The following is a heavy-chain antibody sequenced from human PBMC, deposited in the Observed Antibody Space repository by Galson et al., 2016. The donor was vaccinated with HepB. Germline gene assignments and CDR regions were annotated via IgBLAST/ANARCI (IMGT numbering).Heavy chain of an antibody. J-gene: IGHJ4*02. CDR2: XXSXXXTYXX. V-gene: IGHV3-73*01. CDR1: GFTFSGSA. Sequence: SLRLSCAVSGFTFSGSAIHWVRQASVKGXXXVGXXXSXXXTYXXXYGXSVKGXXTISTDNSKNTLDLQMDGLRAEDTAIYCGARGGPHNNYFDYWGQGTLXTVSS. D-gene: IGHD1-1*01. CDR3: ARGGPHNNYFDY.